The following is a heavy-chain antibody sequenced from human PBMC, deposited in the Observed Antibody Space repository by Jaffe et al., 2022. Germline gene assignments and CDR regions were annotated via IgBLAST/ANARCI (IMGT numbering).Heavy chain of an antibody. D-gene: IGHD2-21*01. CDR1: GFTFSSYG. CDR3: GKPIGGAPPQPFDS. CDR2: IQYDGNIE. Sequence: QVQLVESGGGVVQPGGSLRLSCAASGFTFSSYGMHWVRQAPGKGLEWVAYIQYDGNIEHYADSVKGRFTISRDNSKNTLYLQMNSLRDEDTAVYYCGKPIGGAPPQPFDSWGQGSLVTVSS. V-gene: IGHV3-30*02. J-gene: IGHJ4*02.